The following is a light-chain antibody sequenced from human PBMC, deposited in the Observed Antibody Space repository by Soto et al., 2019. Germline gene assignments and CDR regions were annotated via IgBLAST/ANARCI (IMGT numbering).Light chain of an antibody. Sequence: DIQVTQSPSSLSASVGDRVTITCRASQDIRTYLAWYQQKPGKAPKLLIFAASNLKSGVPSRFSGNGFGTVFTLSITSLQPEDFATYYCQQSYTAPYTFGQGTKLEIK. CDR2: AAS. CDR3: QQSYTAPYT. J-gene: IGKJ2*01. V-gene: IGKV1-12*01. CDR1: QDIRTY.